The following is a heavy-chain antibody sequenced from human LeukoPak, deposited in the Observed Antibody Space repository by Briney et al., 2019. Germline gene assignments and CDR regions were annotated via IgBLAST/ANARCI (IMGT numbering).Heavy chain of an antibody. D-gene: IGHD1-26*01. Sequence: SETLSLTCTVSGGSLSSYYWSWIRQPPGKGLEGIGYIYYSGSTNYNPSLKSRVTISVDTSKNQFSLKLSSVTAADTAVYYCARSKYSGSYKEFDYWGQGTLVTISS. CDR1: GGSLSSYY. V-gene: IGHV4-59*01. CDR3: ARSKYSGSYKEFDY. J-gene: IGHJ4*02. CDR2: IYYSGST.